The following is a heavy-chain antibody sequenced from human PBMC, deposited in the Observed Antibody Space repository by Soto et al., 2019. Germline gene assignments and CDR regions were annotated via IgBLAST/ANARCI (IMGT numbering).Heavy chain of an antibody. V-gene: IGHV4-39*01. CDR2: IYYSGST. CDR3: ARLVPPTVAYDY. Sequence: PSETLSITSTVYVCSISISSYSWGRIRQPPGKGLEWIGSIYYSGSTYYNPSLKSRVTISVDTSKNQFSLKLSSVTAADTAVYYCARLVPPTVAYDYWGQGTLVTVS. J-gene: IGHJ4*02. CDR1: VCSISISSYS. D-gene: IGHD4-17*01.